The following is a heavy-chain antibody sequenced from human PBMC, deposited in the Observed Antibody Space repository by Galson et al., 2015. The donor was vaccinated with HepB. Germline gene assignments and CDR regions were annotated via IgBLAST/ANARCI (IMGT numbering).Heavy chain of an antibody. J-gene: IGHJ6*02. D-gene: IGHD3-10*01. CDR1: GYTFTSYG. Sequence: QSGAEVKKPGASVKVSCKASGYTFTSYGISWVRQAPGQGLEWMGWISAYNGNTNYAQKLQGRVTMTTDTSTSTAYMELRSLRSDDTAVYYCARDVRLLWFGESLYYYYGMDVWGQGTTVTVSS. CDR2: ISAYNGNT. CDR3: ARDVRLLWFGESLYYYYGMDV. V-gene: IGHV1-18*04.